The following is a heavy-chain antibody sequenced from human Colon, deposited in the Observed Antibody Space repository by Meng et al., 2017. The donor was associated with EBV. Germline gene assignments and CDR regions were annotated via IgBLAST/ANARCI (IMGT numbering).Heavy chain of an antibody. Sequence: QGTVQEAGPALVKPSEILSLAGAVSGDSITNHNWWAWARQPPGKGLEWIGEIPHRGSSAYNPSLKSRVSMSIDKSKNQFSLKLTSVTAADTVVYHCLRGSGGSVWGQGTLVTVSS. CDR2: IPHRGSS. CDR1: GDSITNHNW. CDR3: LRGSGGSV. V-gene: IGHV4-4*02. J-gene: IGHJ1*01. D-gene: IGHD3-10*01.